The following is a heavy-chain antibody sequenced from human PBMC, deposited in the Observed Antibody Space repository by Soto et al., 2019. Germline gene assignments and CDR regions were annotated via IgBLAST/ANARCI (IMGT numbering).Heavy chain of an antibody. CDR2: ISYDGSNK. D-gene: IGHD3-3*01. J-gene: IGHJ5*02. Sequence: SLRLSCAASEFTFSSYGMHWVRQSPVKGLEWLAVISYDGSNKYYADSVKGRFTISRDNSKNTLYLQMNSLRAEDTAVYYCAKVQAFGAAKYNWFEPWGQGTLVTVSS. CDR1: EFTFSSYG. V-gene: IGHV3-30*18. CDR3: AKVQAFGAAKYNWFEP.